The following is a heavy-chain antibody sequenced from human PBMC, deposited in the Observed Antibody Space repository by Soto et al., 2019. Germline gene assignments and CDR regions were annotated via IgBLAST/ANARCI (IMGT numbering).Heavy chain of an antibody. D-gene: IGHD1-1*01. V-gene: IGHV3-74*01. J-gene: IGHJ4*02. CDR3: ARDQGYRYDY. Sequence: GGSLRLSCAASGFTFNSRWMHWVRQAPGKGLVWVSHINSDGSTTTYADSVKGRFTMSRDNAKNTVYLQMNSLRAEDTAVYYCARDQGYRYDYWGEGTLVRVSS. CDR1: GFTFNSRW. CDR2: INSDGSTT.